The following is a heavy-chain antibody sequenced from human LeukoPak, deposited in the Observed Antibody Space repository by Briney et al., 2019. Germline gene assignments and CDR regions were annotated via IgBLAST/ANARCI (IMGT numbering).Heavy chain of an antibody. Sequence: GGSLRLSCAASGFTFSDYYMTWIRQDPGKGLECVSSISSGSTYTNCADSVKGRFTISRDNAKNSLYLQMNSLRVEDTAVYYCARNGYSGYDRLNWFDPWGQGTLVTVSS. J-gene: IGHJ5*02. CDR1: GFTFSDYY. D-gene: IGHD5-12*01. CDR3: ARNGYSGYDRLNWFDP. CDR2: ISSGSTYT. V-gene: IGHV3-11*03.